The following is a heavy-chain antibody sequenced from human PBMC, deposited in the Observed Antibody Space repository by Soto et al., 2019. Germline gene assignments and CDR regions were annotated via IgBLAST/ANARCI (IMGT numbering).Heavy chain of an antibody. V-gene: IGHV3-48*02. D-gene: IGHD2-8*01. CDR3: AKYCSSDVCFDY. CDR2: ISGSGDTK. Sequence: WGSLRLSCASSGFTFSSCSINWFRQSPWKGLEWVSFISGSGDTKYYADSVKGRFTISRDNAKNSLYLQMSSLRDEDTAVYYCAKYCSSDVCFDYWGQGTLVTVSS. J-gene: IGHJ4*02. CDR1: GFTFSSCS.